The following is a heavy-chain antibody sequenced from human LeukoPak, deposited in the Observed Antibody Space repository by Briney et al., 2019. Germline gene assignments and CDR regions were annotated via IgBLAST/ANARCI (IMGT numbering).Heavy chain of an antibody. CDR3: ARDIWQQQYNWFDP. V-gene: IGHV4-61*02. J-gene: IGHJ5*02. Sequence: PSQTLSLTCTVSGGSISSGSYYWSWIRQPAGKGLEWIGRIYTSGSTNYNPSLKSRVTISVDTSKNQFSLKLSSVTAADTAAHYCARDIWQQQYNWFDPWGQGTLVTVSS. CDR2: IYTSGST. D-gene: IGHD6-13*01. CDR1: GGSISSGSYY.